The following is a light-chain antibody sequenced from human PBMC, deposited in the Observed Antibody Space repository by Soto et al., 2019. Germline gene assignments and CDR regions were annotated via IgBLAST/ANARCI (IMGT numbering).Light chain of an antibody. Sequence: QSVLTQPPSVSAAPGQKVTISCSGSSSNVGDSYVSWYQQVPGTAPKLLIYDNNKRPSGIPDRVSGSKSGTSATLGITGLQTGDAADYYCATWDKSLSAVVFGGGTKLTVL. CDR1: SSNVGDSY. CDR2: DNN. J-gene: IGLJ2*01. CDR3: ATWDKSLSAVV. V-gene: IGLV1-51*01.